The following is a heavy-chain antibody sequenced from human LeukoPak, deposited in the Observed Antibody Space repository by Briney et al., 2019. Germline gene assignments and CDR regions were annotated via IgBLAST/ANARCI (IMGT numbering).Heavy chain of an antibody. J-gene: IGHJ4*02. V-gene: IGHV1-2*02. CDR2: INPNSGGT. D-gene: IGHD6-6*01. CDR3: ARAASNMYSSSSVLDY. CDR1: GYTFTGYY. Sequence: ASVKVSCKASGYTFTGYYMHWVRQAPGQGLEWMGWINPNSGGTNYAQKFQGRVTMTRDTSISTAYMELSRLRSDDTAVYYCARAASNMYSSSSVLDYWGQGTLVTVSS.